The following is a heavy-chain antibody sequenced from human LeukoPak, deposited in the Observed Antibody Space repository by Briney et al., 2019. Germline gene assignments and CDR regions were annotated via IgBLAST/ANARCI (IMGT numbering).Heavy chain of an antibody. CDR2: IYYGRTT. V-gene: IGHV4-39*01. D-gene: IGHD5-12*01. CDR3: VRHDGRGGATMGALDS. Sequence: SETLSLTCTVSAGSISSSSHHWGWIRQSPGKGLEWIGSIYYGRTTYYNPSLNSRVTISVVTSKNQFSLQLNSVTAAATAVYYCVRHDGRGGATMGALDSWGQGSLVTVSS. J-gene: IGHJ4*02. CDR1: AGSISSSSHH.